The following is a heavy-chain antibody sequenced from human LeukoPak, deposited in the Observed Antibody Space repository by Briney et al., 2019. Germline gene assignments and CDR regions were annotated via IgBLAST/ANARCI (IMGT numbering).Heavy chain of an antibody. Sequence: GGSLRLSCAASGFTFSNYWMNWVRQAPGKGLVWVSRINSDGSSTSYADSVKGRFTISRDNAKNTLYQQMNRLRAEDTAVYYCARVSSGSYFGYYYYYMDVWGKGTTVTASS. CDR2: INSDGSST. CDR3: ARVSSGSYFGYYYYYMDV. V-gene: IGHV3-74*01. CDR1: GFTFSNYW. D-gene: IGHD1-26*01. J-gene: IGHJ6*03.